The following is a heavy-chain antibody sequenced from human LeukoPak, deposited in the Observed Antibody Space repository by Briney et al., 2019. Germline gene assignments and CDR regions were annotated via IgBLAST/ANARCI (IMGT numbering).Heavy chain of an antibody. D-gene: IGHD5-12*01. Sequence: ASVKVSCKASGYTFTGYYMHWVRQVPGQGLEWMGRINPNSGGTNYAQKFQDRVTMTRDTSISAAYMELNRLTSDDTAVYYCSASFSGYDRLFDYWGQGTLVTVSS. CDR3: SASFSGYDRLFDY. CDR1: GYTFTGYY. CDR2: INPNSGGT. J-gene: IGHJ4*02. V-gene: IGHV1-2*06.